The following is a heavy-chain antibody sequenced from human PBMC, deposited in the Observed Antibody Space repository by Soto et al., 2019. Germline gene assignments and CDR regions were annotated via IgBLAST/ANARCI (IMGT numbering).Heavy chain of an antibody. Sequence: ASVKVSCKASGYTFTSYAMHWVRQAPGQRLEWMGWINAGNGNTKYSQNFQGRVTITRDTSASTAYMELSSLRSEDTAVYYCARGSGPMIEWHWGQGTLVTVSS. CDR2: INAGNGNT. J-gene: IGHJ4*02. D-gene: IGHD3-22*01. CDR3: ARGSGPMIEWH. CDR1: GYTFTSYA. V-gene: IGHV1-3*01.